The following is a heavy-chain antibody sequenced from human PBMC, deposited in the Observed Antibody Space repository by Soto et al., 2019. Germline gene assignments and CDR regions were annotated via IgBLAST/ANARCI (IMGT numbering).Heavy chain of an antibody. V-gene: IGHV4-30-2*01. CDR2: IYHSGST. CDR1: GGSISSGGYS. CDR3: ASLPSP. Sequence: QLQLQESGSGLVKPSQTLSLTCAVSGGSISSGGYSWSWIRQPPGKGLEWIGYIYHSGSTYYNPTLKSRLTISVDRSKHQFSLKLASIIAAHTTVNYTASLPSPWGQGTLGTVSS. J-gene: IGHJ5*02.